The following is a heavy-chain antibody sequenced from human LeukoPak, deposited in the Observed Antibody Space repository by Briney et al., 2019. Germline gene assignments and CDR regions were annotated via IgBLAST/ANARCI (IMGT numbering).Heavy chain of an antibody. J-gene: IGHJ6*02. CDR2: IYSGGST. CDR1: GFTVSSNY. D-gene: IGHD5-18*01. Sequence: GGSLRLSCAASGFTVSSNYMSWVRQAPGKGLEWVSVIYSGGSTYYADSVKGRFTISRDNSKNTLYLQMNSLRAEDTAVYYCARAPPHSGYSYGTALGMDVWGQGTTVTVSS. V-gene: IGHV3-66*02. CDR3: ARAPPHSGYSYGTALGMDV.